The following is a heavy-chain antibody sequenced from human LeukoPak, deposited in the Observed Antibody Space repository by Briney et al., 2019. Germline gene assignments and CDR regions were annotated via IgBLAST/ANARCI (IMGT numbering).Heavy chain of an antibody. CDR2: IYNSGSP. CDR3: ARTARSGYPNYYYYMDV. V-gene: IGHV4-59*01. CDR1: GGSISSYY. D-gene: IGHD3-22*01. Sequence: PSETLSLTCTVSGGSISSYYWSWLRQPPGKGLEWIGYIYNSGSPNYNPSLQSRVTISVDTSKNQFSLRLNSVTAAETTVYYCARTARSGYPNYYYYMDVWGKGTTVTVSS. J-gene: IGHJ6*03.